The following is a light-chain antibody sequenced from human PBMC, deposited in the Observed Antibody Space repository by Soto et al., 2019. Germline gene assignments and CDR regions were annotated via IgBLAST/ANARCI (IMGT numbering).Light chain of an antibody. V-gene: IGKV3-15*01. J-gene: IGKJ1*01. Sequence: EIVITQSPATLSVSAGERATLSCRASQSVSSSLAWYQQKPGQAPRLLIYGASTRATGIPARFSGSGSGTEFTLTINSLQSEDFAVYYCQQYNNWWTFGQGTKVDI. CDR2: GAS. CDR3: QQYNNWWT. CDR1: QSVSSS.